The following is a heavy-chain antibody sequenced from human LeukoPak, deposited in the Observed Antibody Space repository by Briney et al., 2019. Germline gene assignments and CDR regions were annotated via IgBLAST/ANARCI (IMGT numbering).Heavy chain of an antibody. CDR2: IYYSGST. Sequence: SETLSLTRTVSGGSISSYYWSWIRQPPGKGLEWIGYIYYSGSTNYNPSLKSRVTISVDTSKNQFSLKLSSVTAADTAVYYCARHVTWWELQSYWYFDLWGRGTLVTVSS. J-gene: IGHJ2*01. V-gene: IGHV4-59*08. CDR1: GGSISSYY. D-gene: IGHD1-26*01. CDR3: ARHVTWWELQSYWYFDL.